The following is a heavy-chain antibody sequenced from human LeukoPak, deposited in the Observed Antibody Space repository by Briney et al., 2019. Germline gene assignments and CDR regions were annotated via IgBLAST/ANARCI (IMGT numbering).Heavy chain of an antibody. Sequence: SETLSLTCAVYGGSFSSYYWSWIRQPPGKGLEWIGEINHSGSTNYNPSLKSRVTISVDTSKNQFSLKLSSVTAADTAVYYCARGFLGWKYYYDSSGHYYFDYWGQGTLVTVSS. CDR3: ARGFLGWKYYYDSSGHYYFDY. D-gene: IGHD3-22*01. CDR2: INHSGST. CDR1: GGSFSSYY. J-gene: IGHJ4*02. V-gene: IGHV4-34*01.